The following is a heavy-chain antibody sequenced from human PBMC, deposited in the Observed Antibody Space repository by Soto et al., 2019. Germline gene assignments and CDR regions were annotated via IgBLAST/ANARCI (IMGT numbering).Heavy chain of an antibody. J-gene: IGHJ4*02. CDR1: GGSISSYY. V-gene: IGHV4-59*01. Sequence: TLSLTCTVSGGSISSYYWSWIRQPPGKGLEWIGYIYYSGSTNYNPSLKSRVTISVDTSKNQFSLKLSSVTAADTAVYYCARDYYDSSGYYGFDYWGQGTLVTVSS. CDR3: ARDYYDSSGYYGFDY. CDR2: IYYSGST. D-gene: IGHD3-22*01.